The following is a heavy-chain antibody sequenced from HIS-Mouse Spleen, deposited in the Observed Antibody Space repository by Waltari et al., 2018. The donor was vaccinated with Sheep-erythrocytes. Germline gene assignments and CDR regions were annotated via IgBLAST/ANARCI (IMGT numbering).Heavy chain of an antibody. D-gene: IGHD6-13*01. CDR2: INPRGGSK. J-gene: IGHJ4*02. V-gene: IGHV1-46*03. CDR1: GYTFTSYY. CDR3: ARGTAGSWTGVLGY. Sequence: QVQLVQSGAEVKKPGASVKVSCKASGYTFTSYYMHWVRQAPGQGLEWMGMINPRGGSKSYEQKFKGRVTMARDTSTSTVYMGLSSLRSEDTAVYYCARGTAGSWTGVLGYWGQGTLVTVSS.